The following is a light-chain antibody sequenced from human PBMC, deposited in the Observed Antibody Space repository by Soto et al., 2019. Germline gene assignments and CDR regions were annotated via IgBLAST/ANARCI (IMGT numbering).Light chain of an antibody. Sequence: DIQMTQSPSTLSASVGDRVTITCRASQSISGWLAWYQQKPGKAPKLLIYDASSLQSGVPSRFSGSGSGTEFTLTISSLQPDDFATYYCQQYNSYWGTFGQGTKVEIK. J-gene: IGKJ1*01. V-gene: IGKV1-5*01. CDR3: QQYNSYWGT. CDR1: QSISGW. CDR2: DAS.